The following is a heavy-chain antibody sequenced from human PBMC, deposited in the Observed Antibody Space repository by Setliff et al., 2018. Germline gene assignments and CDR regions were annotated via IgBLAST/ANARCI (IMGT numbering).Heavy chain of an antibody. V-gene: IGHV5-51*01. CDR3: ARQVGANFYVHDAFDI. CDR1: GYSFTTCW. D-gene: IGHD3-16*01. Sequence: GESLKISCEGSGYSFTTCWIGWVRQMPGKGLEWMGIIYPGDSDTRYSPSFQGQVTISADKSISTAYLQWSSLKASDTAMYYCARQVGANFYVHDAFDIWGQGTMVTVSS. J-gene: IGHJ3*02. CDR2: IYPGDSDT.